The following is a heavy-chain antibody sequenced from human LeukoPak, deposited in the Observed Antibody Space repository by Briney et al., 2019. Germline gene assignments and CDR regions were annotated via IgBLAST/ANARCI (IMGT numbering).Heavy chain of an antibody. J-gene: IGHJ4*02. CDR1: GYTFTSYG. CDR2: IGAYNGNT. Sequence: VASVKVSCKASGYTFTSYGISWVRQAPGQGLEWMGWIGAYNGNTNYAQKLQGRVTMTTDTSTSTAYMELRSLRSDDTAVYYCARGLSQEYSLRGPAFPFDYWGQGTLVTVSS. D-gene: IGHD6-6*01. V-gene: IGHV1-18*01. CDR3: ARGLSQEYSLRGPAFPFDY.